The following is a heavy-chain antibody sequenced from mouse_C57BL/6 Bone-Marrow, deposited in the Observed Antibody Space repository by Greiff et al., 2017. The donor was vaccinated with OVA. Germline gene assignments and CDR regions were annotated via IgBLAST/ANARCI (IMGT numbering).Heavy chain of an antibody. V-gene: IGHV3-6*01. CDR3: ARDSGRAVDY. J-gene: IGHJ2*01. CDR2: ISYDGSN. D-gene: IGHD3-3*01. Sequence: EVQLQESGPGLVKPSQSLSLTCSVTGYSITSGYYWNWIRQFPGNKLEWMGYISYDGSNNYNPSLKNRISITRDTSKNQFFLKLNSVTTEDTATYYCARDSGRAVDYWGQGTTLTVSS. CDR1: GYSITSGYY.